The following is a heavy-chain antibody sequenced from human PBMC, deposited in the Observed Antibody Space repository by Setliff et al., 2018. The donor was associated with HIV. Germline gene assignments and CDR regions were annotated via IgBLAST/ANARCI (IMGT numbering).Heavy chain of an antibody. CDR1: GYSISSYCY. J-gene: IGHJ4*02. V-gene: IGHV4-38-2*02. CDR2: FSPRGRT. Sequence: SETLSLTCAVSGYSISSYCYWGWIRQPPGKGLEWIGSFSPRGRTYQNGSLKSRVTISVDRSRNQFSLKLTSVTAADTAIYYCARDGEYFDQWGQGVMVTVSS. CDR3: ARDGEYFDQ.